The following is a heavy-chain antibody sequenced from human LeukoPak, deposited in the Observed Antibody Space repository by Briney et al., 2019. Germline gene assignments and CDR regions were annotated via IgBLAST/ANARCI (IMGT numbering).Heavy chain of an antibody. CDR2: VSISSGTI. CDR3: ARAMSTFGGVRNYFDS. Sequence: GGSLRLSCAASGFTFIGHNMNWVRQAPGKGLEWVSFVSISSGTIYYADSVRGRFRISRDNAKSSLDLEMNSLRAEDTAVYYCARAMSTFGGVRNYFDSWGQGTLVTVSS. V-gene: IGHV3-48*04. D-gene: IGHD3-16*01. CDR1: GFTFIGHN. J-gene: IGHJ4*02.